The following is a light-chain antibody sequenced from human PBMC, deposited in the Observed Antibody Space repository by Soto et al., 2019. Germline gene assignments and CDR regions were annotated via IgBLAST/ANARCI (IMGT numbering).Light chain of an antibody. CDR2: GAS. CDR3: QQCYSTPVT. V-gene: IGKV1-39*01. CDR1: QSISSN. Sequence: DIQMTQSPYSLSASVGDRVTITCRASQSISSNLNWYQQKPGKAPKLLIYGASSLQSGVPSRLSGKGSGTDFALSISSLQPEDVATYYCQQCYSTPVTVGQGTELEIK. J-gene: IGKJ2*01.